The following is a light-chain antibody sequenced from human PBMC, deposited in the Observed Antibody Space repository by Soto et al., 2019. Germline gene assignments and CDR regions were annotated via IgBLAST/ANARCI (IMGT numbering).Light chain of an antibody. J-gene: IGLJ2*01. CDR1: SSTIGSNY. Sequence: QSVLTQPPSASGTPGERVTISCAGSSSTIGSNYVYWYQQLPGTAPKLLIYRNNQRPSGVPDRFSGSKSGTSASLAISGLRSEDEAEYYCAAWDDSLRGVVFGGGTKVTVL. V-gene: IGLV1-47*01. CDR3: AAWDDSLRGVV. CDR2: RNN.